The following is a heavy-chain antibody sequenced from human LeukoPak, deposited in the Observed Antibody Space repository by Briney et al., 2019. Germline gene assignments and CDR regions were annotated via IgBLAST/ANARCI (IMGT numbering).Heavy chain of an antibody. V-gene: IGHV3-21*01. CDR3: ARDQSGSSNDY. J-gene: IGHJ4*02. CDR1: GFTFSSYS. CDR2: ISSSSTYI. D-gene: IGHD6-13*01. Sequence: GGSLRLSCAASGFTFSSYSMNWVRQAPGKELEWVSSISSSSTYIYYADSLKGRFTISRDNAKNSLYLQMNSLRAEDTAVYYCARDQSGSSNDYWGQGTLVTVSS.